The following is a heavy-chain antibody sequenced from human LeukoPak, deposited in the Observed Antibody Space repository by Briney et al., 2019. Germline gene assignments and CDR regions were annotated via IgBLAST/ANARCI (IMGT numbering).Heavy chain of an antibody. V-gene: IGHV1-18*01. D-gene: IGHD4-11*01. CDR2: ISAYNGNT. CDR3: ARGYSNPRQSMDV. CDR1: GYSFTSYG. J-gene: IGHJ6*02. Sequence: ASVKVSCKASGYSFTSYGISWVRQAPGQGLEWMGWISAYNGNTNYAQKFQGRVTMTTDTSTTTAYMELRSLSSDDTAVYYCARGYSNPRQSMDVWGQGTTVTVSS.